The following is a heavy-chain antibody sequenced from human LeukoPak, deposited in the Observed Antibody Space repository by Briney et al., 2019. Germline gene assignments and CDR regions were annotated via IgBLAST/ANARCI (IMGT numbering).Heavy chain of an antibody. Sequence: SETLSLTCTVSGGSISSYYWSWIRQPAGKGLEWIGRIYTSGSTNYNPSLKSRVTISVDTSKNQFSLKLSSVTAADTAVYYCASTRVGDTMVRGVIISTRPHYFDYWGQGTLVTVSS. CDR2: IYTSGST. D-gene: IGHD3-10*01. CDR1: GGSISSYY. J-gene: IGHJ4*02. V-gene: IGHV4-4*07. CDR3: ASTRVGDTMVRGVIISTRPHYFDY.